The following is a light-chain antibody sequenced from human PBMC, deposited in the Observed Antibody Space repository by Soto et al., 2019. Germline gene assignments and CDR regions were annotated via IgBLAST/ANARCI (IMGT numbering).Light chain of an antibody. CDR3: QSYNISLHNYV. CDR2: GDN. J-gene: IGLJ1*01. CDR1: TSNIGAPYD. V-gene: IGLV1-40*01. Sequence: VLTQPPSVSGAPGQRVSISCTGSTSNIGAPYDVHWYQHLPGTAPKLLIYGDNNRPSGVPDRFSGSKSGTSASLAITRLQAEDEADYYCQSYNISLHNYVFGTGTKVTVL.